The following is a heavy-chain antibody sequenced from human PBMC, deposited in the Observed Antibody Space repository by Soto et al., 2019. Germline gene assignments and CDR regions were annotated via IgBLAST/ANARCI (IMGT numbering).Heavy chain of an antibody. CDR1: GFTLGPYV. CDR2: ISGSGGST. CDR3: AKDRKGPYCSGGTCYSFDY. V-gene: IGHV3-23*01. D-gene: IGHD2-15*01. J-gene: IGHJ4*02. Sequence: EVQLLESGGGLVQPGGSLRLSCAASGFTLGPYVMTWVRQAPGKGLELVSAISGSGGSTNYAAPVKGRVTISRDNNKNPLYLKMNSLRDEDTAVYYCAKDRKGPYCSGGTCYSFDYWGQGTLCPVPA.